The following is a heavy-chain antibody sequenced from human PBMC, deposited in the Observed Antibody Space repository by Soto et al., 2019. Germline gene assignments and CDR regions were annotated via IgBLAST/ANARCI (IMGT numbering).Heavy chain of an antibody. CDR3: AREGYSGNYYFDF. J-gene: IGHJ4*02. V-gene: IGHV3-30-3*01. CDR1: GFTFSRYA. Sequence: GALRLSCAASGFTFSRYAMHWVRQPPGKGLEWVAVISFDETKKYYADSVKGRFSISRDNAKKTVYVEMNSLRPEDTAVYFCAREGYSGNYYFDFWGQGTLVTVSS. CDR2: ISFDETKK. D-gene: IGHD1-26*01.